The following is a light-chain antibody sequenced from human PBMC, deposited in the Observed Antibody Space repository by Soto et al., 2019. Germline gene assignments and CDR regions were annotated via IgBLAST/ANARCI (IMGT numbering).Light chain of an antibody. CDR3: AAWDDSLNGQV. V-gene: IGLV1-47*01. Sequence: QSALTQPPSASGTPGQRVTISCSGSSSNIGSNYVYWYQHIPGTAPKLLIQTNNERPSGVPDRFSGSKSGTSVSLAISGLRSEDEATYYCAAWDDSLNGQVFGGGTKLTVL. CDR1: SSNIGSNY. J-gene: IGLJ3*02. CDR2: TNN.